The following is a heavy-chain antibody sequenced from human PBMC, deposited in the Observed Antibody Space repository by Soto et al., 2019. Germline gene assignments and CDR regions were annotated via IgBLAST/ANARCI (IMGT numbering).Heavy chain of an antibody. D-gene: IGHD3-22*01. V-gene: IGHV3-23*01. CDR2: ISGSGGST. CDR1: GFTFSSYA. J-gene: IGHJ6*02. Sequence: EVQLLESGGGLVQPGGSLRLSCAASGFTFSSYAMSWVRQAPGKGLEWVSAISGSGGSTYYADSVKGRFTISRDNSKNTLYLQMNSLRAEDTAVYYCAKGGLYDGSGYYRDYYYGMDVWGQGTTVTVSS. CDR3: AKGGLYDGSGYYRDYYYGMDV.